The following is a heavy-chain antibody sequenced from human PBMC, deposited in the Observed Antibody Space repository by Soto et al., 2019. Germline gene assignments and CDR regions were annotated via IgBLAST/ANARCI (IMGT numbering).Heavy chain of an antibody. Sequence: QVQVLESGGGVVQPGRSLRLSCEASGFTFSSYAMHWVRQAPGKGLEWVAVILYDGSNKFYADSVKGRFTISRDNSNNTVYLQMNSLRAEDTAVYYCATATTVTTGDPAYWGQGTLVTVSS. CDR1: GFTFSSYA. CDR3: ATATTVTTGDPAY. D-gene: IGHD4-17*01. J-gene: IGHJ4*02. CDR2: ILYDGSNK. V-gene: IGHV3-30-3*01.